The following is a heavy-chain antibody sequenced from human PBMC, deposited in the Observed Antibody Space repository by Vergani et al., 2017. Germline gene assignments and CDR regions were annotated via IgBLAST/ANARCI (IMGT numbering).Heavy chain of an antibody. Sequence: EVQLLESGGGLVQPGGSLRLSCAAFGFTFSSYAMSWVRQAPGKGLEWVSAISGSGGSTYYADPVKGRFTISRDNAKNTLYLQMNSLRAEDTAVYYCAKDYYYYDSSGYYPFDYWGQGTLVTVSS. CDR2: ISGSGGST. D-gene: IGHD3-22*01. CDR1: GFTFSSYA. J-gene: IGHJ4*02. CDR3: AKDYYYYDSSGYYPFDY. V-gene: IGHV3-23*01.